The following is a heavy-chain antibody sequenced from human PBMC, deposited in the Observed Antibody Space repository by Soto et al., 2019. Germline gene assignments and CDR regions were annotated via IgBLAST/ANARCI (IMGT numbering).Heavy chain of an antibody. CDR2: IWYDGSNK. J-gene: IGHJ4*02. Sequence: PGGSLRLSCAASGFTFSSYGMHWVRQAPGKGLEWVAVIWYDGSNKYYADSVKGRFTISRDNSKNTLYLQMNSLRAEDTAVYYCARAFSSTSYTSDYWGQGTLVTVSS. CDR3: ARAFSSTSYTSDY. CDR1: GFTFSSYG. V-gene: IGHV3-33*01. D-gene: IGHD2-2*01.